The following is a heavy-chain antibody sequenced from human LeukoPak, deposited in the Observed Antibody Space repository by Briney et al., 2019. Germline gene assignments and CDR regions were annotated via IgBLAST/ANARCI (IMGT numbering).Heavy chain of an antibody. CDR1: GFTFSSYW. Sequence: GGSLRLSCVASGFTFSSYWMSWVRQAPGKGPEWVANIKEDGSEKYYVDSVKGQFTVSRDNAKNSLYLQMNSLRAEDTAVYYCARLLRFGEPWGQGTLVIVSS. D-gene: IGHD3-10*01. V-gene: IGHV3-7*01. J-gene: IGHJ5*02. CDR2: IKEDGSEK. CDR3: ARLLRFGEP.